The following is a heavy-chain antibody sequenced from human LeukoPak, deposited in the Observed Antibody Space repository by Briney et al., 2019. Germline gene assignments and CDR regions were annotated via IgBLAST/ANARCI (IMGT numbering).Heavy chain of an antibody. J-gene: IGHJ5*02. V-gene: IGHV3-53*01. D-gene: IGHD5-24*01. CDR1: GFSVSGNY. CDR3: LRDRRDGYIA. CDR2: IYSGGST. Sequence: GGSLRLSCAASGFSVSGNYMSWVRQAPGKGLEWVSVIYSGGSTFYADSVKGRFTISRDNSNNILYLQMNSLRDEDTAIYYCLRDRRDGYIAWGQETLVTVSS.